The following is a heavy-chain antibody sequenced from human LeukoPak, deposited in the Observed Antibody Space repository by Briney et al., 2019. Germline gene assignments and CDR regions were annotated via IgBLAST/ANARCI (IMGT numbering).Heavy chain of an antibody. V-gene: IGHV3-21*01. CDR2: ISSSSSYI. D-gene: IGHD2-15*01. CDR1: GFTFSSHS. J-gene: IGHJ4*02. CDR3: ARDRDIVVVVAAPPPFDY. Sequence: GGSLRLSCAASGFTFSSHSMTWVRQAPGKGLEWVSSISSSSSYIYYADSVKGRFTISRDDAKNSLYLQMNSLRAEDTAVYYCARDRDIVVVVAAPPPFDYWGQGTLVTVSS.